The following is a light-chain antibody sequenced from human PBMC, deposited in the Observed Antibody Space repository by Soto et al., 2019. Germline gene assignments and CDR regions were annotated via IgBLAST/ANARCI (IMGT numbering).Light chain of an antibody. CDR3: SSYAGSNNYV. J-gene: IGLJ1*01. CDR2: EVS. CDR1: RSDVGGYHY. Sequence: QSALTQPPSASGSPGQSVTISCTGTRSDVGGYHYVSWYQQHPGKAPKVMIYEVSKRPSGVPDRFSGSKSGNTASLTVSGLQAEDEADYYCSSYAGSNNYVFGTGTKLTVL. V-gene: IGLV2-8*01.